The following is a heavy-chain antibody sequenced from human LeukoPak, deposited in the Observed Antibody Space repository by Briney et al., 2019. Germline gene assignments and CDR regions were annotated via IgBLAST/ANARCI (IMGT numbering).Heavy chain of an antibody. CDR2: ISSSTGTI. J-gene: IGHJ6*03. CDR3: ARTNYMDV. V-gene: IGHV3-48*01. CDR1: GFTFSSYS. Sequence: PGGSLRLSCAGSGFTFSSYSMNWVRQAPGKGLEWVSYISSSTGTIYYADSVKGRFTISRDNAKNSLYLQMNSLGAEDTAVYYCARTNYMDVWCKGTTVTVSS.